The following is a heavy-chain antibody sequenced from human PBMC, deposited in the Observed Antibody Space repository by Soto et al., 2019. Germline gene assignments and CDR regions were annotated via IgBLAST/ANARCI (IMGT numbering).Heavy chain of an antibody. D-gene: IGHD3-10*01. J-gene: IGHJ6*02. CDR2: ISAYNGHT. Sequence: QVQLVQSGAEVKKPGASVKVSCKASGYTFTSYGINWVRQAPGQGLEWMGWISAYNGHTDYAQKLQGRITMTTDTSTSTACMELRSLRSDDTAVFYCARDRGFDFGRENYFYYYGMDVWGQGTTVTVSS. CDR3: ARDRGFDFGRENYFYYYGMDV. CDR1: GYTFTSYG. V-gene: IGHV1-18*01.